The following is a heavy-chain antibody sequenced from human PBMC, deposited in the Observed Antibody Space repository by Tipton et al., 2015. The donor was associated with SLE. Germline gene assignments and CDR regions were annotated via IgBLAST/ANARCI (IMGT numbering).Heavy chain of an antibody. V-gene: IGHV3-48*03. CDR2: ISSSGSTI. D-gene: IGHD4-23*01. J-gene: IGHJ4*02. CDR3: ALRVVTSFDY. CDR1: GFTFSSYE. Sequence: GSLRLSCAASGFTFSSYEMNWVRQAPGKGLEWVSYISSSGSTIYYADSVKGRFTISRDNAKNSLYLQMNSLRAEDTAVYYCALRVVTSFDYWGQGTLVTVSS.